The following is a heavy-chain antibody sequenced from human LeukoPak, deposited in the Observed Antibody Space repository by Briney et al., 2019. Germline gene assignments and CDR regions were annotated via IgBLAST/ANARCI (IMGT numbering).Heavy chain of an antibody. CDR3: ARGRYNWRGEGENWFDP. CDR2: ISSGSSYI. CDR1: GFTFSSYG. J-gene: IGHJ5*02. V-gene: IGHV3-21*01. D-gene: IGHD1-20*01. Sequence: PGGSLRLSCAASGFTFSSYGMHWVRQAPGKGLEWVSCISSGSSYIYEADSVKGRFTISRDNAKNSLYLQMNSLRAEDTAVYYCARGRYNWRGEGENWFDPWGQGTLVTVSS.